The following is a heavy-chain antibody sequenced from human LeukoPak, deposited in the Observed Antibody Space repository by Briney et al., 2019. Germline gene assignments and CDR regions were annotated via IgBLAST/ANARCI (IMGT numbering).Heavy chain of an antibody. Sequence: SETLSLTCTVSGGSISSSSYHWAWVRQPPGKGLEWIGSVYYSGSTYYNPSLKSRVTISVDTSKNQFSLKLNSVTASDTAVYYCATGETDYDILTGYYENFDYWGQGTLVTVSS. D-gene: IGHD3-9*01. V-gene: IGHV4-39*01. CDR1: GGSISSSSYH. CDR3: ATGETDYDILTGYYENFDY. CDR2: VYYSGST. J-gene: IGHJ4*02.